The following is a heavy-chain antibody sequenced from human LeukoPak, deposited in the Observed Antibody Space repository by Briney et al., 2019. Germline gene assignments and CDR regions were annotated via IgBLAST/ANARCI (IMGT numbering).Heavy chain of an antibody. J-gene: IGHJ4*02. CDR3: AKDRSGSGSYYPDY. Sequence: PGKSLRLSCAASGFTFSNYEMHWVRQAPGKGLEWVAVISYDGSNKYYADSVRGRFTISRDKSKNTLYLQMNSLRAEDTAVYYCAKDRSGSGSYYPDYWGQGTLVTVSS. CDR1: GFTFSNYE. V-gene: IGHV3-30-3*01. CDR2: ISYDGSNK. D-gene: IGHD3-10*01.